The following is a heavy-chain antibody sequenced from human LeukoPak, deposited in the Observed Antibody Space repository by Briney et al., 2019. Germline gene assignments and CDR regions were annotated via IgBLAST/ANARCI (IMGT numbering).Heavy chain of an antibody. Sequence: SETLSLTCTVSGYSISSGYYWGWIRQPPGKGLEWIGSIYHSGSTYYNPSLKSRVTISVDTSKNQFSLKLSSVTAADTAVYYCERGLLTIFGVVESWFDPWGQGTLVTVSS. CDR3: ERGLLTIFGVVESWFDP. V-gene: IGHV4-38-2*02. CDR2: IYHSGST. D-gene: IGHD3-3*01. J-gene: IGHJ5*02. CDR1: GYSISSGYY.